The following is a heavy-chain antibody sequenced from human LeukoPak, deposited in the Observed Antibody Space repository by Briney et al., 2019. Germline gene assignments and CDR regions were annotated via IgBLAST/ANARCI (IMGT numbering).Heavy chain of an antibody. J-gene: IGHJ4*02. V-gene: IGHV4-59*01. D-gene: IGHD1-20*01. Sequence: SETLSPTCTVSGGSINTYYWNWVRQPPGKGLEWIGYNYYTGSTTYNPSLKSRVTISVDKSKNQFSLNLNSVTAADTAVYYCARWYDLGFDYWGQGTLVTVSS. CDR1: GGSINTYY. CDR2: NYYTGST. CDR3: ARWYDLGFDY.